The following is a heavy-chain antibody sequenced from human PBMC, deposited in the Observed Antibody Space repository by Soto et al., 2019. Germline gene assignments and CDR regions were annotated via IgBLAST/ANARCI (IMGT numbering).Heavy chain of an antibody. Sequence: QVPLQQWGAGLLKPSETLSLTCAVFGGSFSGYYWSWIRQPPGKGLEWIGEINHSGSTNYNPSLKSRVTISVDTSKNQFSLKLSSVTAEDTAVYYCARGGYDYVWGSYRYTFFDYWGQGTLVTVSS. V-gene: IGHV4-34*01. CDR3: ARGGYDYVWGSYRYTFFDY. CDR2: INHSGST. D-gene: IGHD3-16*02. CDR1: GGSFSGYY. J-gene: IGHJ4*02.